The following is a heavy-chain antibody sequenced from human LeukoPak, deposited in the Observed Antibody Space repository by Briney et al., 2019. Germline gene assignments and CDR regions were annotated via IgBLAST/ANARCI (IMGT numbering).Heavy chain of an antibody. J-gene: IGHJ4*02. CDR3: ATAPAAADSC. CDR1: GLTFTSFW. Sequence: GGSLRLSCAASGLTFTSFWMTWVRQAPGKGLEWVANINRDGSKKTFVDSVKGRFTISRDNAKNSLYLQMSSLRAEDTAVYYCATAPAAADSCWGQGTLVAVSS. V-gene: IGHV3-7*01. CDR2: INRDGSKK. D-gene: IGHD6-13*01.